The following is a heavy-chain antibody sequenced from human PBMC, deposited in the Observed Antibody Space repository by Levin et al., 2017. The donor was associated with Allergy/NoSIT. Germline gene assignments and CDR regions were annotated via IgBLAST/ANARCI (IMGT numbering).Heavy chain of an antibody. V-gene: IGHV4-30-2*01. CDR2: IYHSGST. D-gene: IGHD4-17*01. Sequence: SETLSLTCAVSGGSISSGGYSWSWIRQPPGKGLEWIGYIYHSGSTYYNPSLKSRVTISVDRSKNQFSLKLSSVTAADTAVYYCARGFESTVTDYGGDAFDIWGQGTMVTVSS. J-gene: IGHJ3*02. CDR3: ARGFESTVTDYGGDAFDI. CDR1: GGSISSGGYS.